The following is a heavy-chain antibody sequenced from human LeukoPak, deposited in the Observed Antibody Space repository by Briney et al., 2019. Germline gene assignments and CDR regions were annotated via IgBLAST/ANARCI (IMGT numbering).Heavy chain of an antibody. Sequence: ASVKVSCKASGGTFSSYAISWVRQAPGQGLEWMGRIIPILGIANYAQKFQGRVTITADKSTSTAYMELSSLRSEDTAVYYCARGRSSTSCPPWGQGTTVTVSS. CDR3: ARGRSSTSCPP. CDR2: IIPILGIA. CDR1: GGTFSSYA. D-gene: IGHD2-2*01. J-gene: IGHJ6*02. V-gene: IGHV1-69*04.